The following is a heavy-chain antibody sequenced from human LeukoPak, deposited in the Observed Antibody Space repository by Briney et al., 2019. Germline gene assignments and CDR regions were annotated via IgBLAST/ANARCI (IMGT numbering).Heavy chain of an antibody. J-gene: IGHJ5*02. CDR3: ARHPFQYPFDH. CDR1: GTSVSSDY. D-gene: IGHD2/OR15-2a*01. CDR2: IYHSGHT. V-gene: IGHV4-59*08. Sequence: SETLSLTCTVSGTSVSSDYWSWIRQSPGKGLEWIGYIYHSGHTMSNPSLKSRVSLSLDTSNNQFTLKLSSVTAADTAVYYCARHPFQYPFDHWGQGTVVSVSS.